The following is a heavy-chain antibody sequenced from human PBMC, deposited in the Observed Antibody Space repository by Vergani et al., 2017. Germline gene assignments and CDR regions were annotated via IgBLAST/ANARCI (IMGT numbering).Heavy chain of an antibody. Sequence: QVQLVESGGGLVKPEGSLRLSCAASGFTFSDHYMTWVRQAPGKGLEWISYISDSGRTIYYVESVKGRFTISRDNAKNFLYLQMNSLRAEDTAIYYCAREPANVYYLDVWGKGTTVTVSS. D-gene: IGHD3-10*02. V-gene: IGHV3-11*01. J-gene: IGHJ6*03. CDR1: GFTFSDHY. CDR2: ISDSGRTI. CDR3: AREPANVYYLDV.